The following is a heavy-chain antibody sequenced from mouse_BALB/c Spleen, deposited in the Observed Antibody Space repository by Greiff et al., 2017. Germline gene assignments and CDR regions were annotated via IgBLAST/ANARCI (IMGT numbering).Heavy chain of an antibody. CDR2: IYPGSGST. Sequence: LQQPGSELVRPGASVKLSCKASGYTFTSYWMHWVKQRPGQGLEWIGNIYPGSGSTNYDEKFKSKATLTVDTSSSTAYMQLSSLTSEDSAVYYCARDGNLAWFAYWGQGTLVTVSA. CDR3: ARDGNLAWFAY. CDR1: GYTFTSYW. J-gene: IGHJ3*01. V-gene: IGHV1S22*01. D-gene: IGHD2-1*01.